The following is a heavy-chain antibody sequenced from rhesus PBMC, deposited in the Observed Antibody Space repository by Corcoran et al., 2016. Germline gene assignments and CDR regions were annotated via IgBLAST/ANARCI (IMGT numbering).Heavy chain of an antibody. D-gene: IGHD3-34*01. V-gene: IGHV4-65*01. CDR1: GGSVSSSNW. CDR2: ISGSSGST. Sequence: QVQLQESGPGLVKPSETLSLTCAVSGGSVSSSNWWSWIRNPPGKWLEWIGYISGSSGSTYYNPSLNSRVTISTDTSKNQFSLKLSAVTAADTAVYYCARVGYWGGYYFDYWGQGVLVTVSS. CDR3: ARVGYWGGYYFDY. J-gene: IGHJ4*01.